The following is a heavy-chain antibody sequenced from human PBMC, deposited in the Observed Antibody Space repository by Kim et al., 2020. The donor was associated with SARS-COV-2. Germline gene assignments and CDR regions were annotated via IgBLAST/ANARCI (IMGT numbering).Heavy chain of an antibody. CDR3: ARDPDSSPNWFDP. CDR2: ISSSSSYI. V-gene: IGHV3-21*01. J-gene: IGHJ5*02. D-gene: IGHD6-13*01. Sequence: GGSLRLSCAASGFTFSSYSMNWVRQAPGKGLEWVSSISSSSSYIYYADSVKGRFTISRDNAKNSLYLQMNSLRAEDTAVYYCARDPDSSPNWFDPWGQGTLVTVSS. CDR1: GFTFSSYS.